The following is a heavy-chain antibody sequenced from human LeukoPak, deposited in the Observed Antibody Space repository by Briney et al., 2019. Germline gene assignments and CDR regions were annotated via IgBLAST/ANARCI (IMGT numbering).Heavy chain of an antibody. D-gene: IGHD6-19*01. Sequence: SETLSLTCAVSGGSISSGGYYWSWIRQHPGKGLEWIGYIYYSGSTYYNPSLKSRVTISVDTSKNQFSLKLSSVTAADTAVYYCARDGAVAGTGGHWFDPWGQGTLVTVSS. CDR3: ARDGAVAGTGGHWFDP. V-gene: IGHV4-31*11. CDR2: IYYSGST. J-gene: IGHJ5*02. CDR1: GGSISSGGYY.